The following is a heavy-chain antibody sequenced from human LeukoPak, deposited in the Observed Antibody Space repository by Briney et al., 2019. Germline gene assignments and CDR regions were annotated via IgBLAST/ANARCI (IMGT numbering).Heavy chain of an antibody. CDR1: GGSISSSNW. CDR3: AREEGTYYFDGSGYFAY. V-gene: IGHV4-4*02. D-gene: IGHD3-22*01. Sequence: PSETLSLTCAVSGGSISSSNWWSWVRQPPGKGLEWIGEIYHSGSTNYNPSLKSRVTISVDKSKNQFSLKLSSVTAADTAVYYCAREEGTYYFDGSGYFAYWGQGTLVTVSS. J-gene: IGHJ4*02. CDR2: IYHSGST.